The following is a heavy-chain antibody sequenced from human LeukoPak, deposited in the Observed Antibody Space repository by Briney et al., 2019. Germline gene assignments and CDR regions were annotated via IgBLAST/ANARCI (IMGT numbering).Heavy chain of an antibody. J-gene: IGHJ4*02. Sequence: SETLSLTCAVYGGSFSGYYWSWIRQPPGKGLEWIGEINHSGSTNYNPSLKSRVTISVDTSKNQFSLKLSSVTAADTAVYYCARDAYGDHDYWGQGTLVTVSS. CDR2: INHSGST. CDR3: ARDAYGDHDY. V-gene: IGHV4-34*01. D-gene: IGHD4-17*01. CDR1: GGSFSGYY.